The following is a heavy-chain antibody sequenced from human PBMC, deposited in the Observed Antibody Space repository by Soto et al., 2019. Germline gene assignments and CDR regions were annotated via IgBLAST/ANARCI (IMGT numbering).Heavy chain of an antibody. CDR2: IYYSGST. J-gene: IGHJ5*02. D-gene: IGHD3-22*01. CDR1: GGSITNYY. V-gene: IGHV4-59*01. Sequence: PSETLSLTCTFSGGSITNYYWNWIRQPPGKGLEWIGYIYYSGSTYYNPSLKSRVTISVDTSKNQFSLNLNSVTAADTAVYYCARGNHFDRSWFDPWGHGTLVTVSS. CDR3: ARGNHFDRSWFDP.